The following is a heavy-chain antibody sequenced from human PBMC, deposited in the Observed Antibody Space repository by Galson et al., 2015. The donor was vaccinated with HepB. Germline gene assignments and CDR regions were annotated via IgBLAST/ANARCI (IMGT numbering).Heavy chain of an antibody. CDR1: GFTFSSYA. J-gene: IGHJ4*02. CDR2: ISGSGGST. V-gene: IGHV3-23*01. CDR3: AKDLWEQTSYYFDY. Sequence: SLRLSCAASGFTFSSYAMSWVRQAPGKGLEWVSAISGSGGSTYYADSVKGRFTISRDNSKNTLYLQMNSLRAEDTAVYYCAKDLWEQTSYYFDYWGQGTLVTVSP. D-gene: IGHD1-26*01.